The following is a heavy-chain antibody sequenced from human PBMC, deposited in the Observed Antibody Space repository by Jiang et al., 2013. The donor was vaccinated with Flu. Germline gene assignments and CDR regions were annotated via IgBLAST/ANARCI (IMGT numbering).Heavy chain of an antibody. V-gene: IGHV3-30*18. CDR1: GFTFSSYG. CDR2: ISYDGSNK. D-gene: IGHD4-23*01. Sequence: VQLLESGGGVVQPGRSLRLSCAASGFTFSSYGMHWVRQAPGKGLEWVAVISYDGSNKYYADSVKGRFTISRDNSKNTLYLQMNSLRAEDTAVYYCAKGKRRWQSSFDYWGQGTLVTVSS. CDR3: AKGKRRWQSSFDY. J-gene: IGHJ4*02.